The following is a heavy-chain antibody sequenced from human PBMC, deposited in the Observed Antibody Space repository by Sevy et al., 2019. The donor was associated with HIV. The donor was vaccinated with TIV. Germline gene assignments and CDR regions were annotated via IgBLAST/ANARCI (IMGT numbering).Heavy chain of an antibody. CDR1: GGSISSSSYY. J-gene: IGHJ6*02. CDR3: ARHPTLSSSWYYYYYGMDV. Sequence: SETLSLTCTVSGGSISSSSYYWGWIHQPPGKGLEWIGSIYYSGSTYYNPSLKSRVTISVDTSKNQFSLKLSSVTAADTAVYYCARHPTLSSSWYYYYYGMDVWGQGTTVTVSS. V-gene: IGHV4-39*01. CDR2: IYYSGST. D-gene: IGHD6-13*01.